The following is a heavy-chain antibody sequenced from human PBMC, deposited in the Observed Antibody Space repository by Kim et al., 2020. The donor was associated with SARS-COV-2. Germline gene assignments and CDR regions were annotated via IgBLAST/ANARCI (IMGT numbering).Heavy chain of an antibody. J-gene: IGHJ4*02. V-gene: IGHV4-34*01. CDR2: INHSGST. CDR1: GGSFSGYY. CDR3: VNSPALYDFWSGYYI. Sequence: LETLSLTCAVYGGSFSGYYWSWIRQPPGKGLEWIGEINHSGSTNYNPSLKSRVTISVDTSKNQFSLKLSSVTAADTAVYYCVNSPALYDFWSGYYIWGQGTLVTVSS. D-gene: IGHD3-3*01.